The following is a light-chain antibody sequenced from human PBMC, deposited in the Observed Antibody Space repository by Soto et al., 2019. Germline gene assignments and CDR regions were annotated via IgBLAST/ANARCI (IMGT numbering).Light chain of an antibody. J-gene: IGKJ2*01. CDR1: QSVGSRY. Sequence: EIVLTQSPRTLSLSPGERATLSCRASQSVGSRYIAWYQQKPGQATRLLIYGASSRATGIPDRFSGGGSGTDFTLTISRLEPEDFAVYYCQQYGGSPPYTFGQGTKLDIK. CDR3: QQYGGSPPYT. V-gene: IGKV3-20*01. CDR2: GAS.